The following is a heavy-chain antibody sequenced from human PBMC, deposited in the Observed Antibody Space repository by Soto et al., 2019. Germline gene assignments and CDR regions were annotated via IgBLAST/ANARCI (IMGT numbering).Heavy chain of an antibody. D-gene: IGHD3-22*01. CDR1: GFTFSSYA. V-gene: IGHV3-23*01. Sequence: GGSLRLSCAASGFTFSSYAMSWVRQAPGKGLEWVSAISGSGGSTYYADSVKGRFTISRDNSKNTLYLQMNSLRAGDTAVYYCAKATYYYDSSGYFPFDYWGQGTLVTVSS. CDR3: AKATYYYDSSGYFPFDY. CDR2: ISGSGGST. J-gene: IGHJ4*02.